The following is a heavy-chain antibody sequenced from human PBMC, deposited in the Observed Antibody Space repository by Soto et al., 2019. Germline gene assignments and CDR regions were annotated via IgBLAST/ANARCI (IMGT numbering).Heavy chain of an antibody. D-gene: IGHD3-16*01. CDR2: ISAFNGNT. V-gene: IGHV1-18*01. CDR1: GYTFSSYG. J-gene: IGHJ6*02. Sequence: QVHLVQSGGEVKKPGASVKVSCTASGYTFSSYGISWVRQAPGQGLEWMGWISAFNGNTNSVQRLQGRVALTTDASTSTAYMELRSLRSDDTAVYYCATGGDYYYGLDVWGQGTTVTVSS. CDR3: ATGGDYYYGLDV.